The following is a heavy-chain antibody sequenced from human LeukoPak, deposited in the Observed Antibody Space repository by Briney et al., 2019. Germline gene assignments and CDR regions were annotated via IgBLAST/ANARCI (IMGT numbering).Heavy chain of an antibody. V-gene: IGHV5-10-1*01. CDR3: ARGYSTVDY. CDR1: GYSFSNYW. D-gene: IGHD5-18*01. CDR2: IDPSDSYT. Sequence: GESLKISCKGSGYSFSNYWISWVRQMPGKGLEWMGRIDPSDSYTNYSPSFQGHVTISADKSISTAYLQWSSLKASDTAMYCCARGYSTVDYWGQRTLVTVSS. J-gene: IGHJ4*02.